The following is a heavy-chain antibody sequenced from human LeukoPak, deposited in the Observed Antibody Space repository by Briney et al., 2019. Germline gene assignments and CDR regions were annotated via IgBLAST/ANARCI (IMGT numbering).Heavy chain of an antibody. V-gene: IGHV4-59*08. J-gene: IGHJ4*02. CDR1: GGSISSNY. D-gene: IGHD3-16*01. CDR2: IYYRGST. CDR3: ARAVWGSYFDY. Sequence: SESLSPTCTVAGGSISSNYWSSIRQPARDGLEWVEYIYYRGSTNYNPSLKSRVTISVDTSKNQSSLKLTSVTAADTAVYFCARAVWGSYFDYWGQGTVVTVSS.